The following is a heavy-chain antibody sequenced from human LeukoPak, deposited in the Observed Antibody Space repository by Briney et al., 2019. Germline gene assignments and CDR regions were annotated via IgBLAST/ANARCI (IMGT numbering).Heavy chain of an antibody. CDR1: GFTFSSYA. CDR3: ATPGTYGDYKTPYFDY. J-gene: IGHJ4*02. CDR2: ISGSGGST. D-gene: IGHD4-17*01. Sequence: GGSLSLSFAASGFTFSSYAMSWVRQAPGKGLEWVSAISGSGGSTYYADSVKGRFTISRDNSKNTLYLQMNSLRAEDTAVYYCATPGTYGDYKTPYFDYWGQGTLVTVSS. V-gene: IGHV3-23*01.